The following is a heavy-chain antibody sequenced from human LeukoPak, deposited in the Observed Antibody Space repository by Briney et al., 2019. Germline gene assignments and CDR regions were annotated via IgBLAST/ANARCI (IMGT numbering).Heavy chain of an antibody. Sequence: ASVKVSCKASGYTFTSYFMHWVQQAPGQGLEWMGMINPSDGSTSYAQKFQGRVTMTRDTSTSTLYMELSSLRSEDTAVYYCARTRRVITTHYFDYWGQGTPVTVSS. J-gene: IGHJ4*02. D-gene: IGHD1-1*01. CDR2: INPSDGST. CDR1: GYTFTSYF. V-gene: IGHV1-46*01. CDR3: ARTRRVITTHYFDY.